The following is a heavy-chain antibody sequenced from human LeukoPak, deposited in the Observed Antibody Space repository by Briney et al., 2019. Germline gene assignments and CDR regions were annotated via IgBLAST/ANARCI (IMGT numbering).Heavy chain of an antibody. D-gene: IGHD1-1*01. J-gene: IGHJ4*02. CDR1: GYSFTSYW. Sequence: GESLKISRKGSGYSFTSYWIGWVRQMPGKGLEWMGIIYPGDSDTRYSPSFQGQVTISADKSISTAYLQWSSLKASDTAMYYCARLTELQPDPYYFDYWGQGTLVTVSS. V-gene: IGHV5-51*01. CDR2: IYPGDSDT. CDR3: ARLTELQPDPYYFDY.